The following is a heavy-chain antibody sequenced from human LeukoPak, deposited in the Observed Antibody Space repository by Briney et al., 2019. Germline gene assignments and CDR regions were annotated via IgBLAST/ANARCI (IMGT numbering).Heavy chain of an antibody. J-gene: IGHJ4*02. D-gene: IGHD3-22*01. CDR1: GGSFSGYY. Sequence: SETLSLTCAVYGGSFSGYYWSWIRQPPGKGLEGFGEINHSGSTNYNPSLKSRVTISVDTSTNQSSLKLTSLTAADTAVYYCARLKYYDSSGYYNSKKYYFDYWGQGTLVDVPS. CDR3: ARLKYYDSSGYYNSKKYYFDY. V-gene: IGHV4-34*01. CDR2: INHSGST.